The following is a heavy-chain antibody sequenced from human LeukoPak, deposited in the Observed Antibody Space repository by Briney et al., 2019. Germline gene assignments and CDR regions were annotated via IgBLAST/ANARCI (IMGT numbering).Heavy chain of an antibody. J-gene: IGHJ5*02. Sequence: PGGSLRLSCAASRFTFSSYWMHWVRQVPGKGLVWVSRINTDGSSTRYADSVKGRFTISRDNAKNTLYLQMNSLRAEDTAVYYCARSTGGSYYHWGQGTLVTVSS. D-gene: IGHD1-26*01. CDR2: INTDGSST. CDR1: RFTFSSYW. CDR3: ARSTGGSYYH. V-gene: IGHV3-74*01.